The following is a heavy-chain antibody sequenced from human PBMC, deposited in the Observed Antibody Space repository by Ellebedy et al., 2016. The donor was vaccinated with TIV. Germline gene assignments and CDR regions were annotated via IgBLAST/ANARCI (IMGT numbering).Heavy chain of an antibody. J-gene: IGHJ5*02. CDR1: GDSITSGGFF. V-gene: IGHV4-39*06. CDR3: ARVGSLSWFDP. Sequence: MPSETLSLTCNVSGDSITSGGFFWDWIRQPPGQGLEWIGSVYYIGSTFHNPSLRSRVTISTDASKNQFTLKLSSVTAADTAVYYCARVGSLSWFDPWGRGIPVTVSS. D-gene: IGHD2-2*03. CDR2: VYYIGST.